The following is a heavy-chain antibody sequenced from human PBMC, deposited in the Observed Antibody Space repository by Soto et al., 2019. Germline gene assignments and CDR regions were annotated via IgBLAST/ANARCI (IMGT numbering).Heavy chain of an antibody. V-gene: IGHV3-30*03. CDR1: GFNFGVFG. Sequence: GGSLRLSCAASGFNFGVFGMHWVRQAPGKGLEWLSVLSYEGSEEYYADSVRGRFTISRDNSKNTLFLQMDSLRVDDTGVYYCALTRRSCLPELAGPGFEYWGQGTLVTVSS. CDR2: LSYEGSEE. CDR3: ALTRRSCLPELAGPGFEY. D-gene: IGHD6-19*01. J-gene: IGHJ4*02.